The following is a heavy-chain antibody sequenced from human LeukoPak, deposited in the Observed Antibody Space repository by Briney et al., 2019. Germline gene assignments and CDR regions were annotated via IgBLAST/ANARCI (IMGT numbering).Heavy chain of an antibody. J-gene: IGHJ1*01. Sequence: PGGSLRLSCAASGFTFSNYAMSGLRQAPGKGLEWVSAISGSGGSTYYADSVKGRFTISRDNSKNTLYLQMNSLRAEDTAVYYCAKDSPQLERSAEYFQHWGQGTLVTVSS. CDR1: GFTFSNYA. V-gene: IGHV3-23*01. CDR3: AKDSPQLERSAEYFQH. D-gene: IGHD5-24*01. CDR2: ISGSGGST.